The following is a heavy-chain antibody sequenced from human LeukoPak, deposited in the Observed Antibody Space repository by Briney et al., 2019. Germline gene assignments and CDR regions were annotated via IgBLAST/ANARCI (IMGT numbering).Heavy chain of an antibody. CDR3: ARVSVEVGDCSSTSCYGMDV. J-gene: IGHJ6*04. CDR2: ISHSGST. D-gene: IGHD2-2*01. Sequence: SETLSLTCTVSAGSISSSNYYWGWIRQPPGKGLEWIGSISHSGSTYYNPSLKSRVTVSVDTSKNQFSLKLSSVTAADTAVYYCARVSVEVGDCSSTSCYGMDVWGKGTTVTVSS. V-gene: IGHV4-39*07. CDR1: AGSISSSNYY.